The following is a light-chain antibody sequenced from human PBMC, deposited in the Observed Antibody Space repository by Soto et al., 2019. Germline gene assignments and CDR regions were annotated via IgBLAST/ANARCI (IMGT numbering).Light chain of an antibody. J-gene: IGKJ2*01. CDR1: QSVSSSSY. CDR2: VAS. Sequence: EIVLTQSPGTLSLSPGERATLSCRASQSVSSSSYLAWYQQKPGQAPRLLIYVASSRATGIPDRFSGSGPATDSTLTISRLEPEDFAVYYCRQYGSSPSYTFGQGTKVEIK. CDR3: RQYGSSPSYT. V-gene: IGKV3-20*01.